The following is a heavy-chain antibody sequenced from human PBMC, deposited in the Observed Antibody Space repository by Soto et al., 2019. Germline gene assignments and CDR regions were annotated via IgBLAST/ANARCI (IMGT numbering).Heavy chain of an antibody. CDR3: AKSQLAGYSSSWGGNYFDS. Sequence: QVQLVESGGGVVQPGRSLRLSCAASGFTFSSYGMHWVRQAPGKGLEWVAVISYDGSNKYYADSVKGRFTISRDNSKNTLYLQMNSLRAEDTAVYYCAKSQLAGYSSSWGGNYFDSWGQGTLVTVSS. D-gene: IGHD6-13*01. J-gene: IGHJ4*02. V-gene: IGHV3-30*18. CDR2: ISYDGSNK. CDR1: GFTFSSYG.